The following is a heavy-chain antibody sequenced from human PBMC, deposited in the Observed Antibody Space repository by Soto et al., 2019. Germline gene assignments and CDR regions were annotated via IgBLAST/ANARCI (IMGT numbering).Heavy chain of an antibody. CDR1: GFTFSSYS. CDR3: ARANMVVPAARDYYYYGVDV. CDR2: ISSSSSYI. D-gene: IGHD2-2*01. Sequence: GGSLRLSCAASGFTFSSYSMNWVRQAPGKGLEWVSSISSSSSYIYYADSVKGRFTISRDNAKNSLYLQMNSLRAEDTAVYYCARANMVVPAARDYYYYGVDVWGQGTTVTVSS. J-gene: IGHJ6*02. V-gene: IGHV3-21*01.